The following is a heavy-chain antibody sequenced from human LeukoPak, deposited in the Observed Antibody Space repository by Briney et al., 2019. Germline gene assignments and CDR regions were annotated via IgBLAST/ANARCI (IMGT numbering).Heavy chain of an antibody. Sequence: SETLSLTCTVSGGSINIYYWSWIRQPAGKGLEWIGRIYTSGSTNYNPSLKSRVTISVDTSKNQFSLKLSSVAAADTAVYYCASKFYGDYGTPDAFDIWGQGTMVTVSS. CDR1: GGSINIYY. J-gene: IGHJ3*02. CDR2: IYTSGST. V-gene: IGHV4-4*07. D-gene: IGHD4-17*01. CDR3: ASKFYGDYGTPDAFDI.